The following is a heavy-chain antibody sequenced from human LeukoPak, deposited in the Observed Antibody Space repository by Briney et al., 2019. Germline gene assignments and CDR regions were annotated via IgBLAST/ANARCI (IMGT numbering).Heavy chain of an antibody. V-gene: IGHV1-3*01. CDR2: ISVGNGNT. CDR3: ARAVGYSSSFLFGPGPIEP. Sequence: ASVKVSCKASGYTFTTYAMHWVRQAPGQRLEWMGWISVGNGNTKYSQKFQGRVTITRDTSATTAYMEPSSLRSEDTAVYYCARAVGYSSSFLFGPGPIEPWGQGTLVTVSS. CDR1: GYTFTTYA. J-gene: IGHJ5*02. D-gene: IGHD6-13*01.